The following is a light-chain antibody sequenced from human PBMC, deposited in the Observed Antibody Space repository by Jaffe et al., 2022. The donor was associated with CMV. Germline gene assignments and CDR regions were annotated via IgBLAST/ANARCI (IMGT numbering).Light chain of an antibody. CDR1: RSSIESSF. CDR3: GTWDTDLSAGV. J-gene: IGLJ2*01. Sequence: QSVLTQPPSVSAAPGQKVTISCSGSRSSIESSFVSWYQLLPGEAPKLLIYEDDQRPPGIPDRFSGSKSGTSATLGITGLQTGDEADYYCGTWDTDLSAGVFGGGTKLTVL. CDR2: EDD. V-gene: IGLV1-51*01.